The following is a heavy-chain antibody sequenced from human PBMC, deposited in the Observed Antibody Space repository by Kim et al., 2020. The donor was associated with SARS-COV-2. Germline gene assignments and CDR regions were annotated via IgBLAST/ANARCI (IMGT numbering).Heavy chain of an antibody. V-gene: IGHV3-9*02. CDR2: ISWNSGSA. J-gene: IGHJ6*02. CDR3: AKGGVSIGAAENYYGMDV. Sequence: GGSLRLSCEASGFPSDFYAMHWVRQVPGKGLEWVSGISWNSGSADYVDSVKGRFTISRDNAKNTLYLQMNSLRGEDTALYYCAKGGVSIGAAENYYGMDVWGQGTTVTVSS. CDR1: GFPSDFYA. D-gene: IGHD6-13*01.